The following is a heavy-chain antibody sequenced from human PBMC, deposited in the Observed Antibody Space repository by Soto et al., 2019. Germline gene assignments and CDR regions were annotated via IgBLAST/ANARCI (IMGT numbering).Heavy chain of an antibody. CDR2: INPSGGST. CDR1: GYTFTSYY. J-gene: IGHJ4*02. Sequence: QVQLVQSGAEVKKPGASVKVSCKASGYTFTSYYMHWVRQAPGQGLVWMGIINPSGGSTSYAQKFQGRVTMTRDTSTSTVYMELSSLRSEDTAVYYCARGHHSSGWYGYFDYWGQGTLVTVSS. D-gene: IGHD6-19*01. V-gene: IGHV1-46*01. CDR3: ARGHHSSGWYGYFDY.